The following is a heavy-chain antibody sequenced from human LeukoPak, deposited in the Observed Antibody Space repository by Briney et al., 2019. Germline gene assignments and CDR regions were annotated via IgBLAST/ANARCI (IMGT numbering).Heavy chain of an antibody. V-gene: IGHV4-59*01. D-gene: IGHD1-14*01. Sequence: SSETLSLICTVSGGSISSYYWSWIRQPPGKGLEWIGYIYYSGSINYNPSLKSRVTISVDTSKNQFSLKVSSVTAADTAVYYCARGNRYLDYWGQGTLVTVSS. CDR1: GGSISSYY. J-gene: IGHJ4*02. CDR2: IYYSGSI. CDR3: ARGNRYLDY.